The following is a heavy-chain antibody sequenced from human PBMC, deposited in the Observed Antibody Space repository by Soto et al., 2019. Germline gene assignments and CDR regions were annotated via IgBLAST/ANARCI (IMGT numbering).Heavy chain of an antibody. V-gene: IGHV1-18*01. J-gene: IGHJ5*02. Sequence: QVQLVQSGGEVKKPGASMKVSCKASGYTFTNYGISWVRQAPGQGLEWMGWINVYNGNTKYAQKVQGRVTMTTDTSTSTAYMVLRSLRSDDTAVYYCARGVGSGSYYNQYNWFDPWGQGTLVTVSS. CDR1: GYTFTNYG. CDR3: ARGVGSGSYYNQYNWFDP. D-gene: IGHD3-10*01. CDR2: INVYNGNT.